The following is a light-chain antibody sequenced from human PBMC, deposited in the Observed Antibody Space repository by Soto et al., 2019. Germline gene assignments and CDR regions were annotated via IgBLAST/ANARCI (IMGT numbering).Light chain of an antibody. J-gene: IGLJ1*01. CDR1: SSNIGSNN. CDR2: SNN. Sequence: QSVPTQPPSASGTPGQRVTISCSGSSSNIGSNNVNWYQQLPGAAPKLLIHSNNQRPSGVPDRFSGSKSGTSASLAISGLQSEDEADYYCAAWDDSLNGYVFGTGTKLTVL. CDR3: AAWDDSLNGYV. V-gene: IGLV1-44*01.